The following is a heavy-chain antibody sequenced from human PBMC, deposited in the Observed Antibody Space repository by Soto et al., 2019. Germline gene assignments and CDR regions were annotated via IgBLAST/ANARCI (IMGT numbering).Heavy chain of an antibody. V-gene: IGHV1-18*01. CDR3: ARDGKDSSSSGLFWFDP. Sequence: ASVKVSCKASGYTFTSYGISWVRQAPGQGLEWMGWISAYNGNTNYAQKLQGRVTMTTDTSTSTVYMELSSLRSEDTAVYYCARDGKDSSSSGLFWFDPWGQGTLVTVSS. D-gene: IGHD6-6*01. CDR1: GYTFTSYG. CDR2: ISAYNGNT. J-gene: IGHJ5*02.